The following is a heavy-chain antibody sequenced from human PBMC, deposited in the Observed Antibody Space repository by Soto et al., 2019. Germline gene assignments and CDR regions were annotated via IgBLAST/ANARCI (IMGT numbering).Heavy chain of an antibody. CDR2: TIPILAMS. Sequence: QVQLVQSGPEVKMPGSSVKVSCKASGDTFNSYTINWVRQAPGQGLQWMGRTIPILAMSNYALKFQGRVTITSDXXTTTAYMELSRLRSDATAVYYCAASYGSGSRAFDYWGQGTLVTVSS. CDR1: GDTFNSYT. J-gene: IGHJ4*02. CDR3: AASYGSGSRAFDY. D-gene: IGHD3-10*01. V-gene: IGHV1-69*02.